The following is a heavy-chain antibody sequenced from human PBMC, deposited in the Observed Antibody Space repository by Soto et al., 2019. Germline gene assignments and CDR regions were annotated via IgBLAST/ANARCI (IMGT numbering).Heavy chain of an antibody. J-gene: IGHJ6*02. CDR1: GFTFSSYA. Sequence: EVQLLESGGGLVHPGGSLRLSCAVTGFTFSSYAMSWVRQAPGEGLEWVSAISGTGGSIYYADSVRGRFTISRDNSKNTLYLQMNSLRAEDTAVYYCASKGGASHFNSYYYYAMDVWGQGTTVTVSS. D-gene: IGHD2-2*01. V-gene: IGHV3-23*01. CDR2: ISGTGGSI. CDR3: ASKGGASHFNSYYYYAMDV.